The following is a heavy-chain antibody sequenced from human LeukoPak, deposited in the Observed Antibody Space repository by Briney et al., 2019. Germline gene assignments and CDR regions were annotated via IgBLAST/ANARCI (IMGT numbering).Heavy chain of an antibody. CDR2: IYYSGST. J-gene: IGHJ5*02. V-gene: IGHV4-39*07. Sequence: PSETLSLTCTVSGGSISSSSYYWGWIRQPPGKGLEWIGSIYYSGSTYYNPSLKSRVTISVDTSKNQFSLKLSSVTAADTAVYYCARDALNYCTNGVCYIGRWFDPWGQGTLVTVSS. D-gene: IGHD2-8*01. CDR3: ARDALNYCTNGVCYIGRWFDP. CDR1: GGSISSSSYY.